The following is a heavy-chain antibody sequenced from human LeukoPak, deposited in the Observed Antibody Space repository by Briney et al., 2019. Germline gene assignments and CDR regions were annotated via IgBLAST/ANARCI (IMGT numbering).Heavy chain of an antibody. D-gene: IGHD6-19*01. Sequence: ASVKVSCKASGYTFTNYGISWVRQAPGQGLEWMGWISAYNGNTNYAQKLQGRVTMTTDTSTSTAYMELRSLRSDDTAVYYCAREEDSSWYGNYYYYHMDVWGKGTTVTVSS. CDR1: GYTFTNYG. J-gene: IGHJ6*03. V-gene: IGHV1-18*01. CDR2: ISAYNGNT. CDR3: AREEDSSWYGNYYYYHMDV.